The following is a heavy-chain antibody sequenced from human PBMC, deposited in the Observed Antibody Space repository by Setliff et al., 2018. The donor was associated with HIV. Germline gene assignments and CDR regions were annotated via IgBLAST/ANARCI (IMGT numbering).Heavy chain of an antibody. CDR3: ARGLAVAGKSYYSYYYMDV. J-gene: IGHJ6*03. V-gene: IGHV1-8*01. D-gene: IGHD6-19*01. CDR2: MNPNSGNT. CDR1: GYTFTSYD. Sequence: ASVKVSCKASGYTFTSYDINWVRQATGQGLEWMGWMNPNSGNTGYAQKFQGKVTMTRNTSISTAYMELSSLRSEDTAVYYCARGLAVAGKSYYSYYYMDVWGEGTTVTVSS.